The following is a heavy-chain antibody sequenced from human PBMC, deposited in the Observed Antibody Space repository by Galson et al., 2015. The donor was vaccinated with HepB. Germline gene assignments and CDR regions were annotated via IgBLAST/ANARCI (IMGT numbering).Heavy chain of an antibody. Sequence: SLRLSCAASGFTFSSYGMHWVRQAPGKGLEWVAVIWYDGRNKYYADSAKGRFTISRDNAKNSLYLQMNSLRVDDTAVYYCERAIAGYYFDYWGQGTLVTVS. CDR2: IWYDGRNK. D-gene: IGHD1-20*01. V-gene: IGHV3-33*01. CDR1: GFTFSSYG. CDR3: ERAIAGYYFDY. J-gene: IGHJ4*02.